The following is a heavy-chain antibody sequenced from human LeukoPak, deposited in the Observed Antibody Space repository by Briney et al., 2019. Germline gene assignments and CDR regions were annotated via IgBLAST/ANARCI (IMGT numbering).Heavy chain of an antibody. CDR1: GYSISSGYF. V-gene: IGHV4-38-2*02. CDR3: ARGAPVYNGSYFGY. D-gene: IGHD1-26*01. J-gene: IGHJ4*02. CDR2: IYHSGST. Sequence: SETLSLTCTVSGYSISSGYFWGWIRQPPGKGLEWIGNIYHSGSTYYNPSLKSRVTISVDTSKNQFSLKLSSVTAADTAVYYCARGAPVYNGSYFGYWGQGTLVTVSS.